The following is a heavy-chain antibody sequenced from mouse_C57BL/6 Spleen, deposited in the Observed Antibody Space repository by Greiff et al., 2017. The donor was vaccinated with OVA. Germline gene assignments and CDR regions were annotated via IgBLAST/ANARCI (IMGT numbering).Heavy chain of an antibody. Sequence: EVKLMESGPGLVKPSQSLSLTCSVTGYSITSGYYWNWIRQFPGNKLEWMGYISYDGSNNYNPSLKNRISITRDTSKNQFFLKLNSVTTEDTATYYCARGIYGSSYYFDYWGQGTTLTVSS. D-gene: IGHD1-1*01. CDR3: ARGIYGSSYYFDY. CDR2: ISYDGSN. V-gene: IGHV3-6*01. J-gene: IGHJ2*01. CDR1: GYSITSGYY.